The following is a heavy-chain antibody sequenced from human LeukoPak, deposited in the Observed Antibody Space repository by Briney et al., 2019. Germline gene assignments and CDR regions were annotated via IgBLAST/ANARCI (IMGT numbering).Heavy chain of an antibody. J-gene: IGHJ4*02. Sequence: PSQTLSLTCTVSGGSISSGSYYWSWIRQPAGKGLEWIGRIYTSGSTNYNPSLKSRVTISVDTSKNQFSLKLSSVTAADTAVYYCASSDIVVVVAATPSYWGQGTLVTVSS. CDR2: IYTSGST. CDR1: GGSISSGSYY. V-gene: IGHV4-61*02. D-gene: IGHD2-15*01. CDR3: ASSDIVVVVAATPSY.